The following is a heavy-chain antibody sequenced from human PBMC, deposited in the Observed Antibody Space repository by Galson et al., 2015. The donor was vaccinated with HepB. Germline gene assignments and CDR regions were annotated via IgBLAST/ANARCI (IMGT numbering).Heavy chain of an antibody. D-gene: IGHD6-6*01. V-gene: IGHV3-30*18. CDR1: GLIFSEYS. Sequence: SLRLSCAASGLIFSEYSMHWVRQAPGKGLEWVAVVSYDGSNKNYADSVKGRFTISRDNSKNTLFLQMTSLRGEDTAVYYCAQDKRSISARHVSYYYYGMDVWGRGTTVTVSS. CDR3: AQDKRSISARHVSYYYYGMDV. CDR2: VSYDGSNK. J-gene: IGHJ6*02.